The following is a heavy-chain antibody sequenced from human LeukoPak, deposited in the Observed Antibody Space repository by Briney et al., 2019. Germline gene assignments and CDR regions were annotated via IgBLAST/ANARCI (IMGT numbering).Heavy chain of an antibody. CDR1: GYTFTGYY. V-gene: IGHV1-2*02. Sequence: GASVKVSCKASGYTFTGYYMHWVRQAPGQGLEWMGWINPNSGGTNYAQKFQGRVTMTRDTSIRTAYMDLSGLRSDDTAVYYCARLAYCRGACYPGSLGGFDIWGQGTKVTVSS. D-gene: IGHD2-21*02. J-gene: IGHJ3*02. CDR2: INPNSGGT. CDR3: ARLAYCRGACYPGSLGGFDI.